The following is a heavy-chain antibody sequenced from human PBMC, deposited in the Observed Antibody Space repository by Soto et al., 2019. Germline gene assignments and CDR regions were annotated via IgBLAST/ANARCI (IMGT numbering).Heavy chain of an antibody. Sequence: QVQLVQSGAEVKKPGSSVKVSCTASGGTFSNYAISWVRQAPGQGLEWMGGIIPISGTANYAQKLQGRVTITAGESTSTSNMELSSLRSEDTAVYYCARSQGSSTSLEIYYYSCYGMDVWGQGTTVTVSS. J-gene: IGHJ6*02. CDR1: GGTFSNYA. CDR2: IIPISGTA. V-gene: IGHV1-69*01. D-gene: IGHD2-2*01. CDR3: ARSQGSSTSLEIYYYSCYGMDV.